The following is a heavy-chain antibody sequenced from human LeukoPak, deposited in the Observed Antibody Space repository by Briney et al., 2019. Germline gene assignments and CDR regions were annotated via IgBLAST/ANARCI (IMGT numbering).Heavy chain of an antibody. D-gene: IGHD2-15*01. Sequence: PSETLSLTCTVSGGSITNYYWSWIRQPAGKGLEWIGRIYISGNTNYNPSHKSRVTMSVDTSKNQFSLKLSSVTAADTAVYYCARDHCSGGSCYFPLDYWGQGTLVTVSS. CDR2: IYISGNT. CDR1: GGSITNYY. CDR3: ARDHCSGGSCYFPLDY. V-gene: IGHV4-4*07. J-gene: IGHJ4*02.